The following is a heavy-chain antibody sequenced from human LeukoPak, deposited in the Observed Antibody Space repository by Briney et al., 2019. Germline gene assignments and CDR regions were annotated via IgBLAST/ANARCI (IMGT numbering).Heavy chain of an antibody. D-gene: IGHD2-2*02. CDR3: ARGGEYCSSTSCYNDAFDI. CDR1: GYTFTSYG. J-gene: IGHJ3*02. V-gene: IGHV1-2*02. Sequence: ASVKVSCKASGYTFTSYGISWVRQAPGQGLEWMGWINPKSGGTNYAQKFQGRVTMTRDTSISTAYMELSRLRSDDTAVYYCARGGEYCSSTSCYNDAFDIWGQGTMVTVSS. CDR2: INPKSGGT.